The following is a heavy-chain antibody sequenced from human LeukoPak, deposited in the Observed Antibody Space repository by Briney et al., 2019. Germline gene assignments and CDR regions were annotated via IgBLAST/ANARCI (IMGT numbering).Heavy chain of an antibody. Sequence: KPSETLSLTCAVYGGSFSGYYWSWIRQPPEKGLEWIGEINHSGSTNYNPSLKSRVTISVDTSKNQFSLKLSSVTAADTAVYYCNLWFGELLGEDYWGQGTLATVSS. CDR2: INHSGST. CDR1: GGSFSGYY. D-gene: IGHD3-10*01. J-gene: IGHJ4*02. V-gene: IGHV4-34*01. CDR3: NLWFGELLGEDY.